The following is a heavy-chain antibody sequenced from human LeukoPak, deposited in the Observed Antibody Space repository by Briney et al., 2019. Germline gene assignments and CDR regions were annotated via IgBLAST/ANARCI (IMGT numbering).Heavy chain of an antibody. V-gene: IGHV4-59*12. CDR1: GGSISSYY. Sequence: PSETLSLTCTVSGGSISSYYWSWIRQPPGKGLEWIGYIYYSGSTNYNPSLKSRVTISVDTSKNQFSLKLSSVTAADTAMYYCARGRVNSGSYYGFDYWGLGTLVTVSS. J-gene: IGHJ4*02. CDR3: ARGRVNSGSYYGFDY. CDR2: IYYSGST. D-gene: IGHD1-26*01.